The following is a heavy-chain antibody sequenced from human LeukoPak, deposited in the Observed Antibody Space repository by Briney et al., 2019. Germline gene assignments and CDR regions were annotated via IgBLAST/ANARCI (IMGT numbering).Heavy chain of an antibody. CDR2: IRYDGSNK. CDR1: GFTFSSYG. Sequence: GGSLRLSCAASGFTFSSYGMHWVRQAPGKGLEWVAVIRYDGSNKYYADSVKGRFTISRDNSKNTLYLQMNSLRAEDTAVYYCARVMVRGVRFNGMDVWGKGTTVTVSS. D-gene: IGHD3-10*01. CDR3: ARVMVRGVRFNGMDV. J-gene: IGHJ6*04. V-gene: IGHV3-33*01.